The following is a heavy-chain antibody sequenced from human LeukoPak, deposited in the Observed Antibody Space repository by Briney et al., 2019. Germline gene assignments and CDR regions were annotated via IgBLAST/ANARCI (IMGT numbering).Heavy chain of an antibody. D-gene: IGHD3-22*01. CDR3: ARDGPMGEDDSSGYFRYDAFDI. CDR2: ISSSSSYI. CDR1: GFTFSSYS. Sequence: GGSLRLSCAASGFTFSSYSMNWVRQAPGNGLEWVSSISSSSSYIYYADSVKGRFTISRDNAKNSLYLQMNSLRAEDTAVYYCARDGPMGEDDSSGYFRYDAFDIWGQGTMVTVSS. V-gene: IGHV3-21*01. J-gene: IGHJ3*02.